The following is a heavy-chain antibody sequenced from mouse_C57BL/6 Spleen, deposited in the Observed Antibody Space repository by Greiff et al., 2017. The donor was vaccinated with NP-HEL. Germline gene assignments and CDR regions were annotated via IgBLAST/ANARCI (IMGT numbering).Heavy chain of an antibody. Sequence: QVQLQQPGAELVRPGTSVKLSCKASGERGSRQGRKWGKKRPGQGREGIGGIDPGERYTNYNQKFKGKATLTVDTSSSTAYMQLSSLTSEDSAVYHCASPLAPNYYGSSYLYAMDYWGQGTSVTVSS. CDR1: GERGSRQG. D-gene: IGHD1-1*01. CDR3: ASPLAPNYYGSSYLYAMDY. J-gene: IGHJ4*01. V-gene: IGHV1-59*01. CDR2: IDPGERYT.